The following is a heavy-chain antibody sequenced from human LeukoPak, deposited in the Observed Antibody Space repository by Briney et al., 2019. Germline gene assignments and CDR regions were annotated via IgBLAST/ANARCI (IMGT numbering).Heavy chain of an antibody. D-gene: IGHD6-19*01. CDR2: ISSSSSYR. V-gene: IGHV3-21*01. J-gene: IGHJ4*02. CDR1: GFTFSTYS. CDR3: ARGSSSSGWYRWFDY. Sequence: PRGSLRLSCAASGFTFSTYSMNWVRQAPGKGLKWVSSISSSSSYRYYADSVNGRFTISRNNAKNTLYLQMNSLRAEDTAVYYCARGSSSSGWYRWFDYWGQGTLVAVSS.